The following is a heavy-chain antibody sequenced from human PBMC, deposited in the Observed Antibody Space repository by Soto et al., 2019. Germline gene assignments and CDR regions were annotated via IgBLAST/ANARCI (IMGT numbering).Heavy chain of an antibody. D-gene: IGHD7-27*01. CDR2: INHSGST. V-gene: IGHV4-34*01. J-gene: IGHJ4*02. CDR1: GGSFSGYY. CDR3: ARGMGTFPFDY. Sequence: SETLSLTCAVYGGSFSGYYWSWIRQPPGKGLEWIGEINHSGSTNYNPSLKSRVTISVDTSKNQFSLKLSSVTAADTAVYYCARGMGTFPFDYWGQGTLVTVSS.